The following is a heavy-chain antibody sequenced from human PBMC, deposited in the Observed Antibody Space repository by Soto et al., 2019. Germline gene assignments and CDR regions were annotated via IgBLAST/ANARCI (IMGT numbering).Heavy chain of an antibody. Sequence: RRLSCAASGFTFDDYAMHWVRQAPGKGLEWVSGISWNSGSIGYADSVKGRFTISRDNAKNSLYLQMNSLRSEDTALYYCAKDMGYDLSPLGYFDYWGQGTLVTVSS. CDR1: GFTFDDYA. D-gene: IGHD5-12*01. V-gene: IGHV3-9*01. CDR3: AKDMGYDLSPLGYFDY. CDR2: ISWNSGSI. J-gene: IGHJ4*02.